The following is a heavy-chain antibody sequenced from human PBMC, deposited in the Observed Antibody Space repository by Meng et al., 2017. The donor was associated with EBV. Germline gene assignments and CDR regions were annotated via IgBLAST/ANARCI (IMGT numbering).Heavy chain of an antibody. J-gene: IGHJ4*02. Sequence: LVQSGGGVKKPGSSVKVACRTSGGPFRSDAVSWVRQAPGQGLEWMGGLIPMVGAPHYAQKFQGRVTIIADESTSTHSMELNSLRSEDTAMYYCASESGRGFTPDYWGQGTLVTVSS. CDR1: GGPFRSDA. CDR3: ASESGRGFTPDY. CDR2: LIPMVGAP. V-gene: IGHV1-69*01. D-gene: IGHD3-10*01.